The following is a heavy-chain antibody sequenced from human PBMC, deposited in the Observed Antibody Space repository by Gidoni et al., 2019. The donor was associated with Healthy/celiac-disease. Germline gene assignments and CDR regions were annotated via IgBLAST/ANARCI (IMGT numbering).Heavy chain of an antibody. D-gene: IGHD1-26*01. CDR2: IIPIFGTA. V-gene: IGHV1-69*01. Sequence: QVQLVQSGAEVKTPGSAVKVSCEASEGTFSGYAISWVGQAPGQGLEWMGGIIPIFGTANYAKKFQGRGTITADESTRTAYMELSSLRSEDTAVYYCARGTPLKVTLSGWFDPWGQGNLVTVSS. CDR1: EGTFSGYA. J-gene: IGHJ5*02. CDR3: ARGTPLKVTLSGWFDP.